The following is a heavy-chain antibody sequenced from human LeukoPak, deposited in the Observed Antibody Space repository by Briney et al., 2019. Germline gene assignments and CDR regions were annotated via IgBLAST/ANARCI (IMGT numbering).Heavy chain of an antibody. V-gene: IGHV3-64D*06. CDR2: ISANGGST. D-gene: IGHD4-23*01. J-gene: IGHJ4*02. Sequence: GGSLRLSCSVSGLRFSTYAMHWVRQAPGRGLEYVSAISANGGSTYYADSVKGRFTISRDNSKNTLFLQMSSLRVEDTAVYFCAKGNGSNSQPDYWGQGTLVSVSS. CDR1: GLRFSTYA. CDR3: AKGNGSNSQPDY.